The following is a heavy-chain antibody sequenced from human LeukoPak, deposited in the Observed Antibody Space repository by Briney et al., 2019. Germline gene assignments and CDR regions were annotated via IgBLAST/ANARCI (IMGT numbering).Heavy chain of an antibody. CDR1: GYTFTSYD. D-gene: IGHD2-21*02. CDR2: MNPNSGNT. J-gene: IGHJ6*03. Sequence: ASVKVSCKASGYTFTSYDINWVRQATGQGLEWMGWMNPNSGNTGYAQKFQGRVTITADESTSTAYMELSSLRSEDTAVYYCARQHIVVVTAIPYYYYYYMDVWGKGTTVTISS. CDR3: ARQHIVVVTAIPYYYYYYMDV. V-gene: IGHV1-8*03.